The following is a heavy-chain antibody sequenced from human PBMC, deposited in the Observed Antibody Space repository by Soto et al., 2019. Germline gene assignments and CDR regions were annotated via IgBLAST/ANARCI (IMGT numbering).Heavy chain of an antibody. J-gene: IGHJ5*02. Sequence: GASGKVSCKGSGYARTELSMHRGRQASGKGLEWMGGFDPEDGETIYAQKFQGRVTMTEDTSTDTAYMELSSLRSEDTAVYYCATRWGQWLVRWFDPWGQGTLVTVSS. CDR2: FDPEDGET. V-gene: IGHV1-24*01. D-gene: IGHD6-19*01. CDR3: ATRWGQWLVRWFDP. CDR1: GYARTELS.